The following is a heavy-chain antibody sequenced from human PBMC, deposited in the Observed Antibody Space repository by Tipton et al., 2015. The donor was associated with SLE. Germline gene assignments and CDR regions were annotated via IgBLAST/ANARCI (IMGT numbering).Heavy chain of an antibody. D-gene: IGHD1-7*01. J-gene: IGHJ4*02. CDR2: IRYDGSNK. Sequence: SGFTFSSYGMHWVRQAPGKGLEWVAFIRYDGSNKYYADSVKGRFTISRDNAKNSLYLQMNSLRAEDTAVYYCARVSAAWNYLYYFDYWGQGTLVTVSS. CDR3: ARVSAAWNYLYYFDY. CDR1: GFTFSSYG. V-gene: IGHV3-30*02.